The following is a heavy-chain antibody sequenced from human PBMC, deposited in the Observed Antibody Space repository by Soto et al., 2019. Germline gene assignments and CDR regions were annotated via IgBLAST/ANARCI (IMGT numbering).Heavy chain of an antibody. Sequence: ASVKVSCKASGYTFTGYYMHWVRQAPGQGLEWMGWINPNSGGTNYAQKFQGWVTMTRDTSISTAYMELSRLRSDDTAVYYCARAGSALRYFDWNFDYWGQGTLVTVSS. V-gene: IGHV1-2*04. CDR2: INPNSGGT. CDR3: ARAGSALRYFDWNFDY. CDR1: GYTFTGYY. D-gene: IGHD3-9*01. J-gene: IGHJ4*02.